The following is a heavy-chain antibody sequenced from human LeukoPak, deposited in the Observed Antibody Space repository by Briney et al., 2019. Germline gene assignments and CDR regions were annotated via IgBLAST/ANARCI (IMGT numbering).Heavy chain of an antibody. Sequence: PGGSLRLSCAASGFTFSSYAMSWVRQAPGKGLEWVSAISGSGGSTYYADSVKGRFTISRDNSKNTLYLQMNSLRAEDTAVYYCAKELSRTGNDIVATRPFDYWGQGTLVTVSS. CDR2: ISGSGGST. CDR3: AKELSRTGNDIVATRPFDY. CDR1: GFTFSSYA. D-gene: IGHD5-12*01. J-gene: IGHJ4*02. V-gene: IGHV3-23*01.